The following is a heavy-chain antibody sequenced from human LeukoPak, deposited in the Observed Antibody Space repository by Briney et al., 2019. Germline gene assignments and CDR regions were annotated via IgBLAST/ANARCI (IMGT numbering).Heavy chain of an antibody. Sequence: ASETLSLTCAVYGGSFSGYYWSWIRQPPGKGLEWIGEINHSGSTNYNPSLKSRVTISVDTSKNQFSLKLSSVTAADTAVYYCARGHFSPEYSSSWTRILRHWFDPWGQGTLVTVSS. D-gene: IGHD6-13*01. CDR2: INHSGST. J-gene: IGHJ5*02. CDR1: GGSFSGYY. V-gene: IGHV4-34*01. CDR3: ARGHFSPEYSSSWTRILRHWFDP.